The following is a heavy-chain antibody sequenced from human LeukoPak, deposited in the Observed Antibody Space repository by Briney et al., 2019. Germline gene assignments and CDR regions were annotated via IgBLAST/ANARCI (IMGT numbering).Heavy chain of an antibody. Sequence: PSETLSLTCAVYGGSFSGYYWSWIRQPPGKGLEWIGEINHSGSTNYNPSLKSRVTISVDTPKNQFSLKLSSVTAADTAVYYCARHCRFLLWSTNNWFDPWGQGTLVTVSS. CDR3: ARHCRFLLWSTNNWFDP. CDR1: GGSFSGYY. D-gene: IGHD3-10*01. J-gene: IGHJ5*02. CDR2: INHSGST. V-gene: IGHV4-34*01.